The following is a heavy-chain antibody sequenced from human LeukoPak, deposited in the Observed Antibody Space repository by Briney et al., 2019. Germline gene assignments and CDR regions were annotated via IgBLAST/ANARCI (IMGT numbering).Heavy chain of an antibody. CDR3: VRGSLASGVVVYYYYYLDV. Sequence: PGGSLRLSCAASGFTFRNYAMSWVRQAPGKGLEWVSGISGSGDNSGSGGNTYYADSVNGRFTISRDNTKNSLYLQMNSLRAEDTAVYYCVRGSLASGVVVYYYYYLDVWGKGTTVTVSS. J-gene: IGHJ6*03. CDR2: ISGSGDNSGSGGNT. V-gene: IGHV3-23*01. CDR1: GFTFRNYA. D-gene: IGHD3-3*01.